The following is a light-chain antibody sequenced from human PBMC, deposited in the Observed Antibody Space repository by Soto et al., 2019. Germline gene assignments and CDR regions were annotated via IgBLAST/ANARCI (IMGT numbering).Light chain of an antibody. Sequence: DIQITHPPCFLSASFGYIFTITFRASQAISNYLNWYQQRPGKAPNLLIFGAQTLQSGVPSRFSGSGYGTDFTLTITTLQPEDVGIYYCQQCHATPLTFGQGTRLEIK. CDR1: QAISNY. CDR2: GAQ. V-gene: IGKV1-39*01. CDR3: QQCHATPLT. J-gene: IGKJ5*01.